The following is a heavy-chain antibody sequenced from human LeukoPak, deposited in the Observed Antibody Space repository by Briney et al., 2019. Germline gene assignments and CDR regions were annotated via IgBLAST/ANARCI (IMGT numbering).Heavy chain of an antibody. V-gene: IGHV3-30-3*02. CDR2: ISYDGSNK. D-gene: IGHD3-10*01. Sequence: GGSLRLSCAASGFTFSSYAMHWVRQAPGKGLEWVAVISYDGSNKYYADSVKGRFTISRDNSKNTLYLQMNSLRAEDTAVYYCARNPGITMVRGVIRGYYYMDVWGKGTTVTVSS. CDR3: ARNPGITMVRGVIRGYYYMDV. J-gene: IGHJ6*03. CDR1: GFTFSSYA.